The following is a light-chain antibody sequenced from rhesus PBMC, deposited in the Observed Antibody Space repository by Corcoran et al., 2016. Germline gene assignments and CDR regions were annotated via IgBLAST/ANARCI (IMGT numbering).Light chain of an antibody. CDR2: GAS. V-gene: IGKV3S9*01. J-gene: IGKJ2*01. CDR1: QSVSSY. Sequence: EIVMTQSPATLSLSPGERVTLSCRASQSVSSYVAWYQQKPDQPPRLLIYGASTRATGIPDRFSGRGSGTDFTLIISSLEPEDGGVDYCQQYNNWMYSFGQGTKVEIK. CDR3: QQYNNWMYS.